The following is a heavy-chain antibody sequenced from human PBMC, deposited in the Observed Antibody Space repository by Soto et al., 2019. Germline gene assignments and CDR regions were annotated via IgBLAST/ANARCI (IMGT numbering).Heavy chain of an antibody. V-gene: IGHV1-8*01. Sequence: ASVKVSCXASGYTFTSYDINWVRQATGQGLEWMGWMNPKRGNTGYAQKFQDRVTMTRNTSIGTAYMDLRSLGSDDTAVYYCARVMSNGHSDLWGQGTLVTVSS. J-gene: IGHJ5*02. CDR2: MNPKRGNT. D-gene: IGHD2-8*01. CDR1: GYTFTSYD. CDR3: ARVMSNGHSDL.